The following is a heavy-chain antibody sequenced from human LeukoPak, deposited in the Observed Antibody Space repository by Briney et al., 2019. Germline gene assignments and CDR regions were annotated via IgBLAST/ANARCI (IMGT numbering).Heavy chain of an antibody. CDR2: ISYDGSNK. D-gene: IGHD1-26*01. J-gene: IGHJ4*02. Sequence: PGRSLRLSCAASGLTFSSYGMHWVRQAPGKGLEWVAVISYDGSNKYYADSVKGRFTISRDNSKNTLYLQMNSLRAEDTAVYYCAKDLLHLYYFDYWGQGTLVTVSS. CDR1: GLTFSSYG. CDR3: AKDLLHLYYFDY. V-gene: IGHV3-30*18.